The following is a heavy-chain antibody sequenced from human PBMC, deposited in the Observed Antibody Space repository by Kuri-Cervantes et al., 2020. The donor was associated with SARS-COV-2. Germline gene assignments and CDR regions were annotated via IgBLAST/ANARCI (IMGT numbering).Heavy chain of an antibody. CDR3: SRSTVTSPLYGMDV. CDR2: IRSKANSYAT. CDR1: GFTFSGSA. D-gene: IGHD4-17*01. J-gene: IGHJ6*02. Sequence: GGSLRLSCAASGFTFSGSAMHWVRQASGKGLEWVGRIRSKANSYATAYAASVKGRFTISRDDSKNTAYLQMNSLKTEDTTVYYCSRSTVTSPLYGMDVWGQGTTVTVSS. V-gene: IGHV3-73*01.